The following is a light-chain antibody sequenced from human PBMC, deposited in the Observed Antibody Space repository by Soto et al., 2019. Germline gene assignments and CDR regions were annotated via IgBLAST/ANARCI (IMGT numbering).Light chain of an antibody. J-gene: IGLJ1*01. CDR3: SSYTTSSSYV. CDR1: SSDVGGYDY. V-gene: IGLV2-14*01. Sequence: LTQPASVSGSPGQSITMSCTGTSSDVGGYDYVSWYQQHPGEVPKLIIFEVSSRPAWISNRFSASKSGNTASLTISGLQAEDEADYYCSSYTTSSSYVLGTGTKVTVL. CDR2: EVS.